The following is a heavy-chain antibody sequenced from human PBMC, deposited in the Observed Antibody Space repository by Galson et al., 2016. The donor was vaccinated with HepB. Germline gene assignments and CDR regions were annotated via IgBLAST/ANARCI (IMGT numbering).Heavy chain of an antibody. CDR3: AKNDSLAGYSAFDY. Sequence: SLRLSCAASGFAFSNYAMHWVRQAPGKGLEWVAVVSYDGRNKYYADSVKGRFTISRDNSKNTVYLQMNRLRVEDTAVYYCAKNDSLAGYSAFDYWGQGTLVTVSS. CDR2: VSYDGRNK. CDR1: GFAFSNYA. J-gene: IGHJ4*02. D-gene: IGHD3-9*01. V-gene: IGHV3-30*18.